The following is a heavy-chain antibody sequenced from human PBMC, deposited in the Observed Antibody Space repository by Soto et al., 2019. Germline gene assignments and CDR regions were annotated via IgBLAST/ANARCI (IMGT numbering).Heavy chain of an antibody. CDR3: ARGRPVLRYFDWSRGYYYYGMDV. J-gene: IGHJ6*02. Sequence: SVKVSCKASGGTFSSYAISLVRQAPGQGLEWMGGIIPIFGTANYAQKFQGRVTITADESTSTAYMELSSLRSEDTAVYYCARGRPVLRYFDWSRGYYYYGMDVWGQGTTVTVSS. D-gene: IGHD3-9*01. CDR1: GGTFSSYA. V-gene: IGHV1-69*13. CDR2: IIPIFGTA.